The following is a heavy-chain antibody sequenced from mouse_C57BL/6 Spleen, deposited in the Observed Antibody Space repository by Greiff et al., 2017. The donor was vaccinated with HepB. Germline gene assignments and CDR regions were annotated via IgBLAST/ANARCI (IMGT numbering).Heavy chain of an antibody. D-gene: IGHD1-1*01. J-gene: IGHJ2*01. CDR3: ARKLSIYGSFDY. CDR1: GFTFSDYG. Sequence: DVMLVESGGGLVKPGGSLKLSCAASGFTFSDYGMHWVRQAPEKGLEWVAYISSGSSTIYYADTVKGRFTISRDNAKNTLFLQMTSLRSEDTAMYYCARKLSIYGSFDYWGQGTTLTVSS. CDR2: ISSGSSTI. V-gene: IGHV5-17*01.